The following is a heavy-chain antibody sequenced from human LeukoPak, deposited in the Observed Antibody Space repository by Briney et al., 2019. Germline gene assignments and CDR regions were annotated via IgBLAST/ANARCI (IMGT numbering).Heavy chain of an antibody. CDR1: GGSISSYY. CDR3: ARDDFGGVLDV. CDR2: IYYSGST. J-gene: IGHJ6*04. V-gene: IGHV4-59*01. D-gene: IGHD3-3*01. Sequence: SETLSLTCTVSGGSISSYYWSWIRQPPGKGLEWIGYIYYSGSTNYNPSLKSRVTISVDTSKNQFSLKLGSVTAADTAVYYCARDDFGGVLDVWGKGTTVTISS.